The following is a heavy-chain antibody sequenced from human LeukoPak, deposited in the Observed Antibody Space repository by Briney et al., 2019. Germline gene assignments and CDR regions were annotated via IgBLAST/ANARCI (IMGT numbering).Heavy chain of an antibody. D-gene: IGHD6-19*01. CDR1: GYTFTGHY. CDR2: INPDSGAT. V-gene: IGHV1-2*06. CDR3: ARDAGAEWAEYYFDY. Sequence: ASVKVSCKASGYTFTGHYMHWVRQAPGQGLEWMGRINPDSGATVYAQKFQGRVTMTRDTSISTAYMALSRLTSDDTAVYFCARDAGAEWAEYYFDYWGQGTLVTVSS. J-gene: IGHJ4*02.